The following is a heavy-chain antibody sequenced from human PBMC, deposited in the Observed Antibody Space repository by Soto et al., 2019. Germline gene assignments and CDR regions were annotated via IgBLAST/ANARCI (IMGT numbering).Heavy chain of an antibody. Sequence: ASVKVSCKASGFTFTSSAVQWVRQARGQRLEWIGWIVVGSGNTNYAQKFQERVTITRDMSTSTAYMELSSLRSEDTAVYYCAAVHSSSWSNGPYGMDVWGQGTTVTVSS. D-gene: IGHD6-13*01. CDR3: AAVHSSSWSNGPYGMDV. V-gene: IGHV1-58*01. J-gene: IGHJ6*02. CDR2: IVVGSGNT. CDR1: GFTFTSSA.